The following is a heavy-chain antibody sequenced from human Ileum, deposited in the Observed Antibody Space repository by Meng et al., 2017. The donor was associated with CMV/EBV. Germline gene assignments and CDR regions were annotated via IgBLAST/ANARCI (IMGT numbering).Heavy chain of an antibody. D-gene: IGHD6-6*01. Sequence: GESLKISCASSGLTFSTFWMSWFRQAPGKGLEWVAHIKQDGSEKYYVDSVKGRFTISRDNTENSLFLQMNTLRAEDTAVYYCATTSGSCYWGQGALVTVSS. CDR2: IKQDGSEK. J-gene: IGHJ4*02. CDR3: ATTSGSCY. CDR1: GLTFSTFW. V-gene: IGHV3-7*01.